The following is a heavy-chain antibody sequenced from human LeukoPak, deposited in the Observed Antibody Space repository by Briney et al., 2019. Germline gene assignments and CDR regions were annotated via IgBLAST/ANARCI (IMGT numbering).Heavy chain of an antibody. CDR3: ASSRRVPGVSIGYFDS. CDR2: ISTSGSS. CDR1: GGSISPYY. J-gene: IGHJ4*02. Sequence: SETLSLTCTVSGGSISPYYWSFIRQPAGKGLEWIGRISTSGSSKYNPSLESRVTMSVDTSKNQFSLKLSSLTAADTALYYCASSRRVPGVSIGYFDSWGQGTLVTVSS. V-gene: IGHV4-4*07. D-gene: IGHD3-10*01.